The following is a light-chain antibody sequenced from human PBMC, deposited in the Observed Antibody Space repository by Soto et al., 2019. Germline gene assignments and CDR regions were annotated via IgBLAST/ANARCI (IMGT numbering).Light chain of an antibody. J-gene: IGLJ2*01. V-gene: IGLV1-36*01. Sequence: QSVLTQPPSVSEAPRQRVTISCSGSSSNIGNNDVNWYQQLPGKAPKLLIYFDDLLPSGVSVRYSGSKSGTSASLAIGGLQSEDEADYYCAAWDDSLNGVVFGGGTKLTVL. CDR1: SSNIGNND. CDR3: AAWDDSLNGVV. CDR2: FDD.